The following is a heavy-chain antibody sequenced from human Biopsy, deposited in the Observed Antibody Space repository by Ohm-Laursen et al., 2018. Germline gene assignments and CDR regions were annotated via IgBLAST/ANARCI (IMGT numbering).Heavy chain of an antibody. CDR2: IHGSGRT. J-gene: IGHJ4*02. D-gene: IGHD3-16*01. CDR3: AGAGGHSF. V-gene: IGHV3-66*01. Sequence: SLRLSCTASEFNVDRNHMNWVRQAPGEGLEWVSTIHGSGRTDYADSVKSRFTVSRDNSKDTVYLQMNALRVDDTAMYYCAGAGGHSFWGQGALVTVSS. CDR1: EFNVDRNH.